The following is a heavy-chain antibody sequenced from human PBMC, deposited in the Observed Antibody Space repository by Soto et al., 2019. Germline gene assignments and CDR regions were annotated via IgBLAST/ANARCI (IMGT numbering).Heavy chain of an antibody. CDR2: IIPILDSP. J-gene: IGHJ6*02. CDR1: GGTFGSYA. D-gene: IGHD2-2*01. Sequence: ASVKVSCKASGGTFGSYAITWVRRAPGQGLEWLGGIIPILDSPAYAQKFQARVVITADEITNTAYMELNSLRFDDTAVYYCAREAPYCTSATCPKFYDMDVWGQGTTVTVS. V-gene: IGHV1-69*13. CDR3: AREAPYCTSATCPKFYDMDV.